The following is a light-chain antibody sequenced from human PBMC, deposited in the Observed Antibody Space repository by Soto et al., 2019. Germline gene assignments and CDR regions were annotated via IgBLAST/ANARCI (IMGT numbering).Light chain of an antibody. CDR3: SSYTTSSTYV. J-gene: IGLJ1*01. V-gene: IGLV2-18*02. Sequence: QSALTQPPSVSGSPGQSVTISCTGTSSDVGSYNRVSWYQQPPGTAPKLLIFEVSNRPSGVPDRFSGSKSGNTASLTISGLQAEDDADYSCSSYTTSSTYVFGTGTKVTVL. CDR1: SSDVGSYNR. CDR2: EVS.